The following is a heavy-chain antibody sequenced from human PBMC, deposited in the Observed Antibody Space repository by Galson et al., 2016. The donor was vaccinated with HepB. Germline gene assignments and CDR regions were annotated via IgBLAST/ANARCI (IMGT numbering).Heavy chain of an antibody. CDR2: ISRNSDYI. CDR3: ARSSIRFLEWLPSRDTYAMDV. D-gene: IGHD3-3*01. J-gene: IGHJ6*02. V-gene: IGHV3-21*01. Sequence: SLRLSCAASGFSFSTYSMNWVRQPPGKGLEWVSSISRNSDYIYYADSVKGRFTISRDNVKNSLYLQMNSLRAEDTAVYYCARSSIRFLEWLPSRDTYAMDVWGQGTTVTVSS. CDR1: GFSFSTYS.